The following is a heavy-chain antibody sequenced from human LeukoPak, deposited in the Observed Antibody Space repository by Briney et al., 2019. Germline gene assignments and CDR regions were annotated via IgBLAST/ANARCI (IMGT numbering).Heavy chain of an antibody. Sequence: ASVKVSCKASGYTFTNYYIHWVRQAPGQGLEWMGIINPSIGTTSYAQKFQGRVTMTRDTSTSTVYMELSSLRSEDTAVYYCAKIVGGSNGYFDYWGQGTLVTVSS. CDR2: INPSIGTT. CDR3: AKIVGGSNGYFDY. V-gene: IGHV1-46*01. J-gene: IGHJ4*02. D-gene: IGHD1-26*01. CDR1: GYTFTNYY.